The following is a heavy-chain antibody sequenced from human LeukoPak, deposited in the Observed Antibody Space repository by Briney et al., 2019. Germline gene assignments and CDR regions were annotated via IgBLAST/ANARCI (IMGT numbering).Heavy chain of an antibody. V-gene: IGHV4-59*01. CDR2: ISYSGTT. J-gene: IGHJ4*02. D-gene: IGHD5-18*01. Sequence: SETLSLTCTVSGGSISTYYWSWIRQPPGKGLEWIGYISYSGTTNYNPSLKSRVTISRDTSTNQFSLRLSSVTAADTAVYYCARVATGYSYENYWGQGTLVTVSS. CDR3: ARVATGYSYENY. CDR1: GGSISTYY.